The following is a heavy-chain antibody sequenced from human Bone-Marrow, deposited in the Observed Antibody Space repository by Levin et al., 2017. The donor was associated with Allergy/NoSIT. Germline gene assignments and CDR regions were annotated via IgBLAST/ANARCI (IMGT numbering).Heavy chain of an antibody. CDR3: ARLDSRGWYY. Sequence: KVSCKASGYFFTSNWIAWVRQMPGKGLEWMGNIFPSDSDTTYSPSFQGLVTNSADTSINTAYLQWSSLQASDTAMYFCARLDSRGWYYWGQGTLVTVSS. CDR2: IFPSDSDT. CDR1: GYFFTSNW. J-gene: IGHJ4*02. V-gene: IGHV5-51*01. D-gene: IGHD6-19*01.